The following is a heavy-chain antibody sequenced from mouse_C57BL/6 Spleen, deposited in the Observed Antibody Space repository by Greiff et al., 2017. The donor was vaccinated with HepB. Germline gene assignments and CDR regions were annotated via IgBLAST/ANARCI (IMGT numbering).Heavy chain of an antibody. CDR3: TLRLFDY. J-gene: IGHJ2*01. CDR1: GFNIKDDY. D-gene: IGHD1-2*01. V-gene: IGHV14-4*01. Sequence: EVQLQQSGAELVRPGASVKLSCTASGFNIKDDYMHWVKQRPEQGLEWIGWIDPENGDTEYASKFQGKATITADTSSNTAYLQLSSLTSEDTAVYYCTLRLFDYWGQGTTLTVSS. CDR2: IDPENGDT.